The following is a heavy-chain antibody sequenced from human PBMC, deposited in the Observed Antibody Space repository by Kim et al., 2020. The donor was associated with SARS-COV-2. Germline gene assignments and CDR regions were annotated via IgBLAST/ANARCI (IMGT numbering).Heavy chain of an antibody. CDR1: GFTFSDYY. CDR2: ISSSGSTI. V-gene: IGHV3-11*01. Sequence: GGSLRLSCAASGFTFSDYYMSWIRQAPGKGLEWVSYISSSGSTIYYADSVKGRFTISRDNAKNSLYLQMNSLRAEDTAVYYCARNLDGDDKYYYYGMDVWGQGTTVTVSS. CDR3: ARNLDGDDKYYYYGMDV. D-gene: IGHD4-17*01. J-gene: IGHJ6*02.